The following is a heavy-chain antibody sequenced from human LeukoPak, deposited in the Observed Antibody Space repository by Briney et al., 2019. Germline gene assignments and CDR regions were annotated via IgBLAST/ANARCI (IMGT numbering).Heavy chain of an antibody. V-gene: IGHV3-23*01. CDR1: GFTFSTSG. CDR2: ITGSGGST. CDR3: AKGFVVVVSATQSSWFDP. Sequence: HPGGSLRLSCAASGFTFSTSGMSWVRQAPGKGLEWVSTITGSGGSTYYADSVKGRFTISRDNSKNPLYLQMNSLRAEDTAVYYCAKGFVVVVSATQSSWFDPWGQGTLVTVSS. D-gene: IGHD2-15*01. J-gene: IGHJ5*02.